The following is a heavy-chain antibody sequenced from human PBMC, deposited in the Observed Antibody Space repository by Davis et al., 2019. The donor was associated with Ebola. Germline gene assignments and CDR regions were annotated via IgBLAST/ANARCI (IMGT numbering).Heavy chain of an antibody. CDR1: GYTFTGYY. V-gene: IGHV1-2*02. CDR3: ARVDSSGYYDAFDI. CDR2: INPNSGGT. D-gene: IGHD3-22*01. J-gene: IGHJ3*02. Sequence: ASVKVSCKASGYTFTGYYMHWVRQAPGQGLEWMGWINPNSGGTNYAQKFQGRVTMTRDTSISTAYMELSRLRSDDTAVYYCARVDSSGYYDAFDIWGQGTMVTVSS.